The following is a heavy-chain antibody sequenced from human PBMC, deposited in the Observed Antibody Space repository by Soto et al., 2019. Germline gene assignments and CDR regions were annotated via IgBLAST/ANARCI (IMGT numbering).Heavy chain of an antibody. Sequence: GGSLRLSCAASGFTFSSYGMHWVRQAPGKGLEWVAVIWYDGSNKYYADSVKGRFTISRDNSKNTLYLQMNSLRAEDTAVYYCARDFGRGDAFDIWGQGTMVTVSS. CDR2: IWYDGSNK. V-gene: IGHV3-33*01. D-gene: IGHD3-10*01. CDR3: ARDFGRGDAFDI. CDR1: GFTFSSYG. J-gene: IGHJ3*02.